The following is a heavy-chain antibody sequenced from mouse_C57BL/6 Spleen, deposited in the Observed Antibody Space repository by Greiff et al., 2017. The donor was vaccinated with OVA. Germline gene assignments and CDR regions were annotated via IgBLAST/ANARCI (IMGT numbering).Heavy chain of an antibody. CDR2: ISSGGSYT. CDR1: GFTFSSYG. CDR3: ARHPDYGAYYFDY. Sequence: EVQLQESGGDLVKPGGSLKLSCAASGFTFSSYGMSWVRQTPDKRLEWVATISSGGSYTYYPDSVKGRFTISRDNAKNTLYLQMSSLKSEDTAMYYSARHPDYGAYYFDYWGQGTTLTVSS. J-gene: IGHJ2*01. V-gene: IGHV5-6*01. D-gene: IGHD1-1*02.